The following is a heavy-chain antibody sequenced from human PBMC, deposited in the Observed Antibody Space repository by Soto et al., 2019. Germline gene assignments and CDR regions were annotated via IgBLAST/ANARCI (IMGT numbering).Heavy chain of an antibody. D-gene: IGHD4-4*01. CDR1: SFYA. V-gene: IGHV1-69*01. Sequence: QVQPVQSGSEVKKPGSSVRVSCKTGSFYAVSWVRQAPGQGLEWMGGLIPVFDTPSYAQKFQGRVTITADESKSTAYMELSSLRSDDTALYYCASTPVTGRYSYYGMDAWDQGIAVTASS. J-gene: IGHJ6*02. CDR2: LIPVFDTP. CDR3: ASTPVTGRYSYYGMDA.